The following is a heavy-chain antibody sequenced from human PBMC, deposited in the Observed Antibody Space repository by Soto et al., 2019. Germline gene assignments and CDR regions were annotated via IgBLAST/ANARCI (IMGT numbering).Heavy chain of an antibody. CDR1: GFTFSTNW. Sequence: EVQLVESGGGLVQPGGSLRLSCAASGFTFSTNWMSWVRQAPGKGLEWVANIKHDGSDEYYVDPVKGRFTISRDNAKSSLYLQMSSLGAEDTAVYYCARPLGWRDAFDIWGQGTVVTVSS. D-gene: IGHD6-19*01. J-gene: IGHJ3*02. CDR2: IKHDGSDE. V-gene: IGHV3-7*01. CDR3: ARPLGWRDAFDI.